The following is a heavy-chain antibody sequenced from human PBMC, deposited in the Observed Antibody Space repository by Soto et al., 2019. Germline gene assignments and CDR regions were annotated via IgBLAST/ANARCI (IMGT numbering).Heavy chain of an antibody. D-gene: IGHD3-3*01. CDR3: ASYQDDSHSYYYGMDV. Sequence: ASVKVSCKASGGTFSSYAISWVRQAPGQGLEWMGGIIPIFGTANYAQKFQGRVTITADESTSTAYMELSSLRSEDTAVYYCASYQDDSHSYYYGMDVWGQGTTVTVSS. CDR1: GGTFSSYA. J-gene: IGHJ6*02. V-gene: IGHV1-69*13. CDR2: IIPIFGTA.